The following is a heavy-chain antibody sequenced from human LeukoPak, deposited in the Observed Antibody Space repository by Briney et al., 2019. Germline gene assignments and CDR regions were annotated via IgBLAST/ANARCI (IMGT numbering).Heavy chain of an antibody. CDR2: ISYDGSNK. Sequence: PGRSLRLSCAASGFTFSSYAMHWVRQAPGKGLEWVAVISYDGSNKYYADSVKGRFTISRDNSKNTLYLQMNSLRAEDTAVYYCARELSAFDIWGQGTMVTVSS. CDR1: GFTFSSYA. V-gene: IGHV3-30*04. CDR3: ARELSAFDI. J-gene: IGHJ3*02.